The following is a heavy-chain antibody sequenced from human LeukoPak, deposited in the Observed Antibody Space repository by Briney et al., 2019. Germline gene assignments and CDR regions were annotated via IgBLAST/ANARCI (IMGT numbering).Heavy chain of an antibody. CDR2: IYSGGNT. D-gene: IGHD6-19*01. CDR1: GFTVSSNY. CDR3: ARCSGWNFYYYYYGMDV. J-gene: IGHJ6*02. V-gene: IGHV3-66*01. Sequence: GGSLRLSCAASGFTVSSNYMSWVRQAPGKGLEWVSVIYSGGNTYYADSVKGRFTISRDNSKNTLYLQMNSLRAEDTAVYYCARCSGWNFYYYYYGMDVWGQGTTVTVSS.